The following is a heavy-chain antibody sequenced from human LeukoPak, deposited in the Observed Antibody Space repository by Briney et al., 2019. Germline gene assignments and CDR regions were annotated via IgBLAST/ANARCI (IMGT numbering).Heavy chain of an antibody. Sequence: GGSLRLSCAASGFTLSSYAMHWVRQAPGKGLEWVAVISYDGSNKYYADSVKGRFTISRDNSKNTLYLQMNSLRAEDTAVYYCARELAPETSYHYYGMDVWGPRTT. CDR2: ISYDGSNK. J-gene: IGHJ6*02. D-gene: IGHD1-14*01. V-gene: IGHV3-30-3*01. CDR1: GFTLSSYA. CDR3: ARELAPETSYHYYGMDV.